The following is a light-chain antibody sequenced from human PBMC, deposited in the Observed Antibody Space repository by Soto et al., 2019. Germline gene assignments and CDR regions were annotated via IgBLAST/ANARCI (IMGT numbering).Light chain of an antibody. CDR2: DAS. CDR1: QSVTNMF. Sequence: EIVLTQSPDTLSLSPGERATLSCRASQSVTNMFFAWYQQIPGQAPRLLIYDASHRAAGIPARFSGSGFWTDFTLTISSLEPEDAAVYYCQQRSNWPPITFGQGTRLETK. J-gene: IGKJ5*01. CDR3: QQRSNWPPIT. V-gene: IGKV3-11*01.